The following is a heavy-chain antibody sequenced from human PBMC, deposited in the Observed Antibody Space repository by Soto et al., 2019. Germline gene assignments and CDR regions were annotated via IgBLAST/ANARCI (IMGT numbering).Heavy chain of an antibody. V-gene: IGHV1-18*04. J-gene: IGHJ5*02. Sequence: WASVKVSCKASGYTFTSYGISWVRQAPGQGLEWMGWISAYNGNTNYAQKLQGRVTMTTDTSTSTAYMELRSLRSDDTAVYYCARDLNRYYYDSSGQRWFDPWGQGTLVTVS. D-gene: IGHD3-22*01. CDR3: ARDLNRYYYDSSGQRWFDP. CDR2: ISAYNGNT. CDR1: GYTFTSYG.